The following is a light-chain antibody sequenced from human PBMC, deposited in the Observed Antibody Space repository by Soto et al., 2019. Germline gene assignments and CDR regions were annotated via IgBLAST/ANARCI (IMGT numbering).Light chain of an antibody. Sequence: QSALTQPRSVSGSPGQSVTISCTETSSDVGGYNYVSWYQQHPGKAPKLMIYDVSKRPSGVPDRFSGSKSGNTASLTISGLQTEDEADDYCCSSAGSYSYVFGTGTKLTVL. CDR3: CSSAGSYSYV. CDR2: DVS. J-gene: IGLJ1*01. CDR1: SSDVGGYNY. V-gene: IGLV2-11*01.